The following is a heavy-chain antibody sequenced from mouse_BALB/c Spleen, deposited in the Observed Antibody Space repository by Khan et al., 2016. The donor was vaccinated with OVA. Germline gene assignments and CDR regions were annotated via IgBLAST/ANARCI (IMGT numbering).Heavy chain of an antibody. CDR1: GYSFTGYT. Sequence: VQLQQPGPELVKPGASMKISCKASGYSFTGYTMNWVKQSHGKNLEWIGLINPYNGGTSYNQKFKGKATLTVDKSSSPAYMELLSLTSEDSAVYYCAREGYWYDGAWFAYWGQGTLVTVSA. J-gene: IGHJ3*01. CDR3: AREGYWYDGAWFAY. V-gene: IGHV1-18*01. CDR2: INPYNGGT. D-gene: IGHD2-14*01.